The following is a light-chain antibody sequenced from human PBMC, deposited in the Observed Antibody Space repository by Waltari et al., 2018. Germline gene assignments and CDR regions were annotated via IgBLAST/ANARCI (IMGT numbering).Light chain of an antibody. Sequence: DIQMTQSPSSLSASVRDRITIPCRASQSISSYLNWYQQKPGKAPKLLIYAASSLQSGVPSRFSGSGSGTDFTLTISSLQPEDSATYYCQKSYRSPSTFGQGTKVEIK. J-gene: IGKJ1*01. CDR2: AAS. CDR3: QKSYRSPST. CDR1: QSISSY. V-gene: IGKV1-39*01.